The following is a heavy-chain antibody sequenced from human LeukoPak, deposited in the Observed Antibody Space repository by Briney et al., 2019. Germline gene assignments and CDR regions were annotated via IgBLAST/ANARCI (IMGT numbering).Heavy chain of an antibody. CDR3: ATIVVVVAATPEDAFDI. D-gene: IGHD2-15*01. Sequence: GASVKVSCKASGYTFTSYGISWVRQAPGKGLEWMGGFDPEDGETIYAQKFQGRVTMTEDTSTDTAYMELSSLRSEDTAVYYCATIVVVVAATPEDAFDIWGQGTMVTVSS. CDR2: FDPEDGET. V-gene: IGHV1-24*01. CDR1: GYTFTSYG. J-gene: IGHJ3*02.